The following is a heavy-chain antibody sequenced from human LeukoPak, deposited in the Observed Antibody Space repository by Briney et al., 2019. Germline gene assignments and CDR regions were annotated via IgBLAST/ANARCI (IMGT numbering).Heavy chain of an antibody. CDR2: IYPGDSDT. V-gene: IGHV5-51*01. D-gene: IGHD3-10*01. CDR1: GYSFISSW. CDR3: ARRYYGSGSYSDGFDY. Sequence: PGESLKISCKGSGYSFISSWIAWVRQMPGKGLEWMGIIYPGDSDTRYSPSFQGQVSISVDKSISTAYLQWSSLKASDTAIYYCARRYYGSGSYSDGFDYWGQGTLVTVSS. J-gene: IGHJ4*02.